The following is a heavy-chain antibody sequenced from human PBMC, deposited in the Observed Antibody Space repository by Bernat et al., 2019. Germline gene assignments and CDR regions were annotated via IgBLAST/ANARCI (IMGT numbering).Heavy chain of an antibody. CDR3: ARGTSTSAPYMDV. V-gene: IGHV3-23*01. CDR2: IRGDGSNT. J-gene: IGHJ6*03. CDR1: GFTFSSYV. Sequence: EVQLLESGGGLVQPEGSLRLSCAASGFTFSSYVMNWVRQAPGKGLEWVSNIRGDGSNTNYAASVKGRFTISRDNAKNSLYLQMNSLRAEDTAVYYCARGTSTSAPYMDVWGKGTTVTVSS.